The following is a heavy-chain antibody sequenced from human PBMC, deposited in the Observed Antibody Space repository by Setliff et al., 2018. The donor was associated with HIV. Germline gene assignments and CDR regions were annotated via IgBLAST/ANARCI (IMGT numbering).Heavy chain of an antibody. CDR3: ARGGAYGSGSRRGGRWLDP. J-gene: IGHJ5*02. D-gene: IGHD3-10*01. CDR1: GGSTSSYY. Sequence: PSETLSLTCTVSGGSTSSYYWSWIRQHPGKKLEVIGYIYYSGSTNYNPSLKSRVTISVDMSKNQFSLNLTSVTAADTAVYFCARGGAYGSGSRRGGRWLDPWGQGTLVTVSS. V-gene: IGHV4-59*08. CDR2: IYYSGST.